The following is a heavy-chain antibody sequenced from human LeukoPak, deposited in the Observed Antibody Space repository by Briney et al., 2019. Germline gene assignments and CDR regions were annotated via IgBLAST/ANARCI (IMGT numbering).Heavy chain of an antibody. J-gene: IGHJ3*02. D-gene: IGHD3-22*01. Sequence: GGSLRLSCAASGFTFSSYAMHWVRQAPGKGLEYVSAISSNGGSTYYANSVEGRFTISRDNSKNTLYLQMGSLRAEDMAVYYCARVPVTMIVEGAFDIWGQGTMVTVSS. CDR2: ISSNGGST. CDR3: ARVPVTMIVEGAFDI. V-gene: IGHV3-64*01. CDR1: GFTFSSYA.